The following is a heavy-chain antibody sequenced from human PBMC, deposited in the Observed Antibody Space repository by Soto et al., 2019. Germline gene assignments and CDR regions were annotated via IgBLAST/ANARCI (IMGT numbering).Heavy chain of an antibody. CDR3: ARQGTSRGSGYAAFDF. V-gene: IGHV5-51*01. Sequence: PGESLKISCQASGYTFIYFWVAWVRQVPGKGLEWMGVIHPGASDIRYSPSFEGHVTISADKSTNTAYLQWSSLEAADTAIYYCARQGTSRGSGYAAFDFWGPGTLVTVSS. D-gene: IGHD3-10*01. J-gene: IGHJ4*02. CDR1: GYTFIYFW. CDR2: IHPGASDI.